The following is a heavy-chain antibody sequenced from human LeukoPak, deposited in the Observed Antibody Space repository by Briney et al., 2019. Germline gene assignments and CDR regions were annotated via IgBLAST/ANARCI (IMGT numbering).Heavy chain of an antibody. CDR2: IYYSGST. Sequence: SETLSLTCTVSGGSISSYYWSWIRHPPGKGLEWIGYIYYSGSTNCNPSLKSRVTISVDTSKNQFSLKLSSVTAADTAVYYCAAGGYSGYDDFDYWGQGTLVTVSS. CDR3: AAGGYSGYDDFDY. D-gene: IGHD5-12*01. V-gene: IGHV4-59*01. CDR1: GGSISSYY. J-gene: IGHJ4*02.